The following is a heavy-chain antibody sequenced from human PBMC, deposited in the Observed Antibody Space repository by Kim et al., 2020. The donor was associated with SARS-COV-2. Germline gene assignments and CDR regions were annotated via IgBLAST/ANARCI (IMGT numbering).Heavy chain of an antibody. CDR3: ARVGAAGTVDY. CDR1: CGSVSSGSYY. D-gene: IGHD6-13*01. CDR2: IYYSGST. V-gene: IGHV4-61*01. J-gene: IGHJ4*02. Sequence: SETLSLTCTVSCGSVSSGSYYLSWIRQPPGKGLEWIGYIYYSGSTNYNPSLKSRVTISVDTYKNQFSLKLSSVTAADTAVHDCARVGAAGTVDYCGQGTL.